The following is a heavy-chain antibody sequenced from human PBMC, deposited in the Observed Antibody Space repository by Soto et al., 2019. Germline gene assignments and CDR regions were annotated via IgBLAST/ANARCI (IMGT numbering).Heavy chain of an antibody. Sequence: GGSLRLSCAASGFTFSSYWMSWVRQAPGKGLEWVANIKQDGSEKYYVDSVKGRFTISRDNAKNSLYLQMNSLRAEDTAVYYCARVDYGDYAEYFQHWGQGTLVTV. J-gene: IGHJ1*01. V-gene: IGHV3-7*04. CDR1: GFTFSSYW. D-gene: IGHD4-17*01. CDR2: IKQDGSEK. CDR3: ARVDYGDYAEYFQH.